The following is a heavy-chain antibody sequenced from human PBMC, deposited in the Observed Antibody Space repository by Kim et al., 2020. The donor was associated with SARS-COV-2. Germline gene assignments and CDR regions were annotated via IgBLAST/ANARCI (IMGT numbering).Heavy chain of an antibody. CDR2: IYYSGSI. Sequence: SETLSLTCTVSGGSISSGGYYWSWIRQHPGKGLEWIGYIYYSGSIYYNSSLKSRVTISVDTSNNQFSLKLSSVTAADTAVYYCARLYCISTSCYVDYWGQGTLVTVSS. J-gene: IGHJ4*02. V-gene: IGHV4-31*03. CDR1: GGSISSGGYY. CDR3: ARLYCISTSCYVDY. D-gene: IGHD2-2*01.